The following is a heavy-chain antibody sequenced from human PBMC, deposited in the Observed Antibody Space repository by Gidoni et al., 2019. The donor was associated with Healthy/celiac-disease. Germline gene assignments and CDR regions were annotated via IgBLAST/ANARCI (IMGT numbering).Heavy chain of an antibody. D-gene: IGHD3-22*01. CDR1: GFTFSDYY. J-gene: IGHJ4*02. Sequence: QVQLVESGGGLVKPGASLRLSCAASGFTFSDYYMSWIRQAPGKGLGWVSYISSSGSTIYYADSVKGRFTISRDNAKNSLYLQMNSLRAEDTAVYYCAGALDYYDSSGYYGWGQGTLVTVSS. V-gene: IGHV3-11*01. CDR2: ISSSGSTI. CDR3: AGALDYYDSSGYYG.